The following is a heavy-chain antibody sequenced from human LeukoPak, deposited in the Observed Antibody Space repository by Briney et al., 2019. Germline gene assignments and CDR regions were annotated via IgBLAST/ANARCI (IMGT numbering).Heavy chain of an antibody. J-gene: IGHJ4*02. Sequence: GGSLRLSCAASGFTFTNYAMSWVRQAPGKGLVWVSRIQGDGSNTNYADSVKGRFSISRDNAKNTVYLQMNSLRAEDTGIYYCARGTSAGGPISPFDFWGQGTVVTVSS. CDR3: ARGTSAGGPISPFDF. CDR2: IQGDGSNT. V-gene: IGHV3-74*01. D-gene: IGHD6-13*01. CDR1: GFTFTNYA.